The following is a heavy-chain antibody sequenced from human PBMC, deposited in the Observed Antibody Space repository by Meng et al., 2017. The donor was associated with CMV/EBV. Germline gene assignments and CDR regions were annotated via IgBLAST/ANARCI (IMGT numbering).Heavy chain of an antibody. CDR1: GFTFSSYS. CDR2: ISSSSSYI. Sequence: GESLKISCAASGFTFSSYSMNWVRQAPGKGLEWVSSISSSSSYIYYADSVKGRFTISRDNAKNSLYLQMNSLRAEDTAVYYCARYSSSYQFDYWGQGTLVTVS. V-gene: IGHV3-21*01. CDR3: ARYSSSYQFDY. D-gene: IGHD6-6*01. J-gene: IGHJ4*02.